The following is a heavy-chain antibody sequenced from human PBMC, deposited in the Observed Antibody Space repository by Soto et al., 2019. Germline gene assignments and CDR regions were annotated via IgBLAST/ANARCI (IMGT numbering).Heavy chain of an antibody. CDR3: AELSRGQWLY. J-gene: IGHJ4*02. V-gene: IGHV3-30-3*01. D-gene: IGHD6-19*01. CDR2: ISYDGSKK. CDR1: GFTFSSYA. Sequence: QVQLVESGGGVVQPGRSLRLSCAASGFTFSSYAMHWLRQAPGKGLEWVAVISYDGSKKYYADSVKGRFTISRDNSKNTRYLQMTSLRAEDTAVYYCAELSRGQWLYWGQGTLVTVSS.